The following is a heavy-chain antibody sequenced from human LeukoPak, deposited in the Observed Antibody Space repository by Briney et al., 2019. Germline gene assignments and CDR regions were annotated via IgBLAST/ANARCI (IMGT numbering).Heavy chain of an antibody. J-gene: IGHJ5*02. Sequence: PGGSLRLSCAASGFTVSRNYMSWVRQAPGKGLEWVSVIYSGGSTYYADSVKGRFTISRDNSKNTLYLQMNSLRAEDTAVYYCASQESSGWYGWFDPWGQGTLVTVSS. CDR1: GFTVSRNY. CDR2: IYSGGST. V-gene: IGHV3-66*02. D-gene: IGHD6-19*01. CDR3: ASQESSGWYGWFDP.